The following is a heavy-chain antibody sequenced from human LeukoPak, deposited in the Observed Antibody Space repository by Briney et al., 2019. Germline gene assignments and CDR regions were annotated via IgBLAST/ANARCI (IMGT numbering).Heavy chain of an antibody. J-gene: IGHJ4*02. CDR3: ARDERLSDGVYDY. V-gene: IGHV1-2*02. CDR1: GYIFTDYY. D-gene: IGHD2-8*01. Sequence: ASVKVSCKASGYIFTDYYMHWVRQAPGQGLEWMGWINPNSGGTNYAQKFQGRVTMTRDTSISTAYMELSRLRSDDTAVYYCARDERLSDGVYDYWGQGTLVTVSS. CDR2: INPNSGGT.